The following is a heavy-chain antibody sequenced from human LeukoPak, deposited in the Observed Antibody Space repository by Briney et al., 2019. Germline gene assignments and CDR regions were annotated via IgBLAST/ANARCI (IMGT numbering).Heavy chain of an antibody. CDR2: LYNSGSN. V-gene: IGHV4-59*12. J-gene: IGHJ4*02. CDR3: ARGQGTVTTH. D-gene: IGHD4-17*01. CDR1: GGSISSYY. Sequence: SETLSLTCTVSGGSISSYYWSWIRQPPGKGLEWIGYLYNSGSNNYNPSLKSRVTISLDTSKNQFSLKLSSVTAADTAVYYCARGQGTVTTHWGQGTLVTVSS.